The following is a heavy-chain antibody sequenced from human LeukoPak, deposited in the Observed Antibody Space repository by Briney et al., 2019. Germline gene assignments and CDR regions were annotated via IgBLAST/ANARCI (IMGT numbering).Heavy chain of an antibody. Sequence: GGSLRLSCVASGFTFSSYAMSWVRQAPGKGLEWVSAISGSGGSTYYADSVKGRFTISRDNSKNTLYLQMNSLRAEDTAVYYCAKSPASIAAAGGVDYWGQGTLVTVSS. CDR3: AKSPASIAAAGGVDY. V-gene: IGHV3-23*01. J-gene: IGHJ4*02. D-gene: IGHD6-13*01. CDR2: ISGSGGST. CDR1: GFTFSSYA.